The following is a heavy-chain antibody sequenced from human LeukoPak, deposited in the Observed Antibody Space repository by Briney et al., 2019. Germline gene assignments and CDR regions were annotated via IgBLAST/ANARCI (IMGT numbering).Heavy chain of an antibody. D-gene: IGHD6-19*01. CDR1: GFTFSSYA. Sequence: GGSLRLSCAASGFTFSSYAMSWVRQAPGKGLEWVSAISGSGGSTYYADSVKGRFTISRDNSKNTLYLQMNSLRAEDTAVYYCAKPYSSGWYAEYFQHWGRGTLVTVSS. CDR2: ISGSGGST. CDR3: AKPYSSGWYAEYFQH. V-gene: IGHV3-23*01. J-gene: IGHJ1*01.